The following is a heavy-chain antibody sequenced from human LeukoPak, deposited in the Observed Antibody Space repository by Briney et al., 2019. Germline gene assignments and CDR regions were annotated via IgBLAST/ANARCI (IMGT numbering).Heavy chain of an antibody. CDR1: GFTFSSYG. J-gene: IGHJ4*02. V-gene: IGHV3-30*18. CDR2: ISYDGSNK. Sequence: GGSLRLSCAASGFTFSSYGMHWVRQAPGKGLEWVAVISYDGSNKYYADSVKGRFTISRDNSKNTLYLQMNSLRAEDTAVYYCAKDREVLWFGESIFDYWGQGTLVTVSS. D-gene: IGHD3-10*01. CDR3: AKDREVLWFGESIFDY.